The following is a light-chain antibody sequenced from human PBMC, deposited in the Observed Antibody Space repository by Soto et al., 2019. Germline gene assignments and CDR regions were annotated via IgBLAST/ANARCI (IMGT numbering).Light chain of an antibody. CDR2: EVS. V-gene: IGLV2-23*02. CDR3: CSYAGSSTFGNYV. Sequence: QSVLTHPASGSGSPGQSITISCTGTSSDVGSYNLVSWYQQHPGKAPKLMIYEVSKRPSGVSNRFSGSKSGNTASLTISGLQAEDEADYYCCSYAGSSTFGNYVFGTGTKVTVL. J-gene: IGLJ1*01. CDR1: SSDVGSYNL.